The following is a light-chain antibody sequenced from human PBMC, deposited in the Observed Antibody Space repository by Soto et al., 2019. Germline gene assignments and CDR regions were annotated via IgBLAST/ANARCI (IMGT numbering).Light chain of an antibody. V-gene: IGKV3D-15*01. CDR2: GAS. CDR3: QQANSFPIT. J-gene: IGKJ5*01. CDR1: QSVSTN. Sequence: EIVMTQSPATLSVSPGERATLSCRAGQSVSTNLAWYQQKPGQAPRLLIYGASSRATGIPDRFSGSGSGTDFSLTISSLQPEDSATYYCQQANSFPITFGQGTRLEIK.